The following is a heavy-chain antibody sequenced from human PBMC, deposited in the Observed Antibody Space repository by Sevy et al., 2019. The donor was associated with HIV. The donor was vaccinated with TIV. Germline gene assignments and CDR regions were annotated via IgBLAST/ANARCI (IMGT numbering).Heavy chain of an antibody. D-gene: IGHD4-17*01. J-gene: IGHJ5*02. CDR3: ARDREFYDHGEYGPTSAPDL. CDR1: GFPFTNHG. CDR2: MWFDGSNK. Sequence: GGSLRLSCEASGFPFTNHGVHWVRQAPGKGLAWVALMWFDGSNKYYADSVKGRFTVSRDDSKNTLYLQMNSLGADDTAINYCARDREFYDHGEYGPTSAPDLWGQGTLVTVSS. V-gene: IGHV3-33*08.